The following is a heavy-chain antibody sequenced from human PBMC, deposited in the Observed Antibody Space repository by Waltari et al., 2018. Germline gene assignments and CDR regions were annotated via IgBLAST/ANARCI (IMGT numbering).Heavy chain of an antibody. CDR3: ATVRY. CDR2: IKGDGSEI. J-gene: IGHJ4*02. V-gene: IGHV3-7*01. CDR1: GFNFGTYW. Sequence: EVQVVESGGDLVRPGGSRRLSCVAPGFNFGTYWLNWVRQIPGKGLEWVAKIKGDGSEILYADSVKGRFTISRDNARNTLYVEMNNLRVEDTAVYFCATVRYWGQGTLVTVSS.